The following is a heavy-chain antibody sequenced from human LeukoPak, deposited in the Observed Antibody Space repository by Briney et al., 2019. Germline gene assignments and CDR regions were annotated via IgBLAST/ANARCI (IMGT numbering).Heavy chain of an antibody. CDR1: GYTFTGYY. D-gene: IGHD3-22*01. CDR2: INPNSGGT. J-gene: IGHJ3*02. CDR3: ARVMYYYDSSGYRGAFDI. Sequence: ASVKVSCKASGYTFTGYYMHWVRQAPGQGLEWMGWINPNSGGTNYAQKFQGRVTMTRDTSISTAYMELSRLRSDDTAVYYCARVMYYYDSSGYRGAFDIWGQGTMVTVSS. V-gene: IGHV1-2*02.